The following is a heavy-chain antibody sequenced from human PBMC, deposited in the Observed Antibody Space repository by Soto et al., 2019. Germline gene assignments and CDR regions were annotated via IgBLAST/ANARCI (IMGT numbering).Heavy chain of an antibody. CDR1: GFTFSDYY. Sequence: RGSLRLSCAASGFTFSDYYMSWIRQAPGKGLEWVSYISSSGSTIYYADSVKGRFTISRDNAKNSLYLQMNSLRAEDTAVYYCARDYGYGDYVEYYYGMDVWGQGTTVTVSS. CDR3: ARDYGYGDYVEYYYGMDV. J-gene: IGHJ6*02. D-gene: IGHD4-17*01. V-gene: IGHV3-11*01. CDR2: ISSSGSTI.